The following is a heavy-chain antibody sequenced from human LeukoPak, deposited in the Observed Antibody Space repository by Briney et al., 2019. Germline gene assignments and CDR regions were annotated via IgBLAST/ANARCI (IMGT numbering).Heavy chain of an antibody. CDR1: GFSLSTSGMC. Sequence: SGPTLVKPTQTLTLTCTFSGFSLSTSGMCVSWIRQPPGKALEWLARIDWDDDKHYSTSLKTRLTISKDTSKNQVVLTMTNMDTVNTATYYCARATYYYDSSGYDAFDIWGQGTMVTVSS. D-gene: IGHD3-22*01. J-gene: IGHJ3*02. CDR3: ARATYYYDSSGYDAFDI. V-gene: IGHV2-70*11. CDR2: IDWDDDK.